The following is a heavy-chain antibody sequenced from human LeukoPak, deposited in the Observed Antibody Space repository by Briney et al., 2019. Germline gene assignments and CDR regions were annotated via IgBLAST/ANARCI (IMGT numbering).Heavy chain of an antibody. CDR2: ISVGGGKT. J-gene: IGHJ3*02. D-gene: IGHD3-22*01. Sequence: HPGGALRLSCAASGLTFSSYAMSWVRQAPGKGLEWVSGISVGGGKTYYADSVKGRFTISRDNSKNTLYLQMNSLRAEDTAVYYCAKGLLFTIIVVVNADAFDIWGQGTMVTVSS. CDR1: GLTFSSYA. V-gene: IGHV3-23*01. CDR3: AKGLLFTIIVVVNADAFDI.